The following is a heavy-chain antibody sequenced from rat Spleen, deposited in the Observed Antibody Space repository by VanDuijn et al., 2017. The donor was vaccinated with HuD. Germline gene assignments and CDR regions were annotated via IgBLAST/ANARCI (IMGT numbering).Heavy chain of an antibody. D-gene: IGHD1-11*01. J-gene: IGHJ2*01. Sequence: EVQLMESGGGLVQPGKSLKLSCVASGFTFNVYWMAWIRQAPGKGLEWVASITNTGDTTYYSDSVKGRFTISRDNAKSTLYLQMDSLRSEDTATYYCAATEGINWGQGVMVTVSS. CDR3: AATEGIN. CDR1: GFTFNVYW. V-gene: IGHV5-31*01. CDR2: ITNTGDTT.